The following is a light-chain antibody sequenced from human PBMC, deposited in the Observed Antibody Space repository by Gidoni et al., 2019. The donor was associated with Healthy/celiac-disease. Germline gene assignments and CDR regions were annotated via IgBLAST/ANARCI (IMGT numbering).Light chain of an antibody. V-gene: IGKV2-30*01. Sequence: DVVMTQSPLSLPVTLGQPASISCRSSQSLVYSDGNTYLNWFQQRPGQSPRRLIYKVSNRDSGVPDRFSGSGSVTDFTLKISRVEAEDVGVYYCVQGTHWPRTFGQGTKLEIK. J-gene: IGKJ2*01. CDR1: QSLVYSDGNTY. CDR3: VQGTHWPRT. CDR2: KVS.